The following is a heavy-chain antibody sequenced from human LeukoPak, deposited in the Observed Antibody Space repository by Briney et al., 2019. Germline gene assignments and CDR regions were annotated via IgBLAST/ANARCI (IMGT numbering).Heavy chain of an antibody. CDR3: AKVNNIAAAGTLDY. V-gene: IGHV3-66*01. Sequence: PGGSLRLSCAASGFTVSSNYMSWVRQAPGKGLEWVSVIYSGGSTYYADSVKGRFTISRDNSKNTLYLQMNSLRAEDTAVYYCAKVNNIAAAGTLDYWGQGTLATVPS. CDR2: IYSGGST. D-gene: IGHD6-13*01. CDR1: GFTVSSNY. J-gene: IGHJ4*02.